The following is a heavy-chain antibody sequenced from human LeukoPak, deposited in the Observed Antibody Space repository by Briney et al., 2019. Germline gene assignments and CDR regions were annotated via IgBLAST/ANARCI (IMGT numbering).Heavy chain of an antibody. CDR2: ISYDGSNK. Sequence: GGSLRLSCAASGFTFSSYAMHWVRQAPGKGLEWVAVISYDGSNKYYADSVKGRFTISRDNSKNTLYLQMNSLRAEDTAVYYCARNRGLTYYDSSGYPDYWGQGTLVTVSS. CDR1: GFTFSSYA. CDR3: ARNRGLTYYDSSGYPDY. D-gene: IGHD3-22*01. J-gene: IGHJ4*02. V-gene: IGHV3-30*04.